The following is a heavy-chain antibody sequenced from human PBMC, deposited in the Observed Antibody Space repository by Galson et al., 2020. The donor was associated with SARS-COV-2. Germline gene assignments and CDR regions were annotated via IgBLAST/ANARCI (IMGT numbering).Heavy chain of an antibody. CDR1: GGSVTSENW. Sequence: SETLSLTCAVSGGSVTSENWWSWVRQSPGKGLEWIGKIYHRGLTNFDPSLKSRVTLSLDKSRNLFFLSLNSVTAADTAVYYCARGGGYYFDYWGQGALVTVSS. J-gene: IGHJ4*02. D-gene: IGHD5-12*01. V-gene: IGHV4-4*02. CDR2: IYHRGLT. CDR3: ARGGGYYFDY.